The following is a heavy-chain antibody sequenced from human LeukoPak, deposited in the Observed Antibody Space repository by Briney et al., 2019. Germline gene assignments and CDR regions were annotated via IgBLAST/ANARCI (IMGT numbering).Heavy chain of an antibody. Sequence: PSQTLSLTCAISGDSVSSNSVAWNWIRQSPSRGLEWLGRTYYRSKWYNDYAVSVKSRITINADTSKHQFSLQLNSVTPEDTAVYYCAKDQYQLLLGSSSWLYYFDYWGQGTLVTVSS. J-gene: IGHJ4*02. CDR2: TYYRSKWYN. D-gene: IGHD2-2*01. V-gene: IGHV6-1*01. CDR3: AKDQYQLLLGSSSWLYYFDY. CDR1: GDSVSSNSVA.